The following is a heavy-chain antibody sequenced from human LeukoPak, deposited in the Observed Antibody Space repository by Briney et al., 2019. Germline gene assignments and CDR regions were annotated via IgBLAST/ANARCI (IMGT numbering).Heavy chain of an antibody. V-gene: IGHV4-34*01. Sequence: PSETLSLTCAVYGGSFSGYYWSWIRQPPGKGLEWIGEINHSGSTNYNPSLKSRVTISVDTSKNQFSLKLSSVTAADTAVYYCARNGHRPPSVADYWGQGTLSPSPQ. D-gene: IGHD4-23*01. J-gene: IGHJ4*02. CDR1: GGSFSGYY. CDR3: ARNGHRPPSVADY. CDR2: INHSGST.